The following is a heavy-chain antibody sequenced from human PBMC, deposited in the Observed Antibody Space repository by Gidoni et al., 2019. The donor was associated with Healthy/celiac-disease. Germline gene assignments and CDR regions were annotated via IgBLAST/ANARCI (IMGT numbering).Heavy chain of an antibody. CDR3: AIGQRFLVVVWPYYFDY. J-gene: IGHJ4*02. CDR2: ITHGGST. CDR1: GGSFSGYY. Sequence: QVHLQQWGAGLLKPSETLSLTCAVYGGSFSGYYWSWILQPPVKGLEWLGEITHGGSTNYTPSLKIRVHISVDTSKNQFFLKLSAVTGADTAVYYWAIGQRFLVVVWPYYFDYWGQGTLVTVSS. V-gene: IGHV4-34*01. D-gene: IGHD2-15*01.